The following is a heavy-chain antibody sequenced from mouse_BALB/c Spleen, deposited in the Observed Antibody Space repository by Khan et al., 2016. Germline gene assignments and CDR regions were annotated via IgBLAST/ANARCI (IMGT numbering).Heavy chain of an antibody. CDR1: GYSITSDYA. Sequence: EVQLQESGPGLVKPSQSLSLTCTVTGYSITSDYAWNWIRQFPGNKLEWMGYISYSGSTSYNPSLKSRISITRDTSKNQFFLTLNSVTTEGTATYYCATTVVAPRFAYWGQWTLVTVSA. J-gene: IGHJ3*01. D-gene: IGHD1-1*01. V-gene: IGHV3-2*02. CDR2: ISYSGST. CDR3: ATTVVAPRFAY.